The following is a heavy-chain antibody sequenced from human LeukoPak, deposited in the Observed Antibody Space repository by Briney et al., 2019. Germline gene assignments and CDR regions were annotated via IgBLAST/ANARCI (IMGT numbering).Heavy chain of an antibody. CDR1: GFTFTNYG. V-gene: IGHV3-30*02. J-gene: IGHJ4*02. CDR2: IPYDGSNT. CDR3: ASPPTVTTFDS. D-gene: IGHD4-11*01. Sequence: PGGSLRLSCAASGFTFTNYGMHWVRQAPGKGLQWVAFIPYDGSNTYYADSVKGRFTISRDNSKNTLYLQMNSLRADDTAVYYCASPPTVTTFDSWGQGTLVTVSS.